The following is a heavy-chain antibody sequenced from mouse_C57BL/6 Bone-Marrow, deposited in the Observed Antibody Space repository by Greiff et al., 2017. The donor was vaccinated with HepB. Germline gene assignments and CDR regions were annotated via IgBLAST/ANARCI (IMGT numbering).Heavy chain of an antibody. CDR2: IYPGGGYT. Sequence: VQLQQSGAELVRPGTSVKMSCKASGYTFTNYWIGWAKQRPGHGLEWIGDIYPGGGYTNYNEKFKGKATVTADKSSSTAYMQFSSLTSEDSAIYYCARDYYGSSCDYYAMDYWGQGTSVTVSS. J-gene: IGHJ4*01. V-gene: IGHV1-63*01. D-gene: IGHD1-1*01. CDR3: ARDYYGSSCDYYAMDY. CDR1: GYTFTNYW.